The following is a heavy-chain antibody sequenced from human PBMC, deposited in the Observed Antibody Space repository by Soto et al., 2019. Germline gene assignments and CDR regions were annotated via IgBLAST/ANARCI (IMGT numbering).Heavy chain of an antibody. CDR1: GYTFTTYG. D-gene: IGHD2-2*01. Sequence: ASVKVSCKASGYTFTTYGVNWVRQAPGQGLEWMGWVSPYNGDTTYAQNFQARVTMTTDTSTGTAYMELRSLRSDDTAVYYCAREVGHMDVWGQGTTVTVSS. J-gene: IGHJ6*02. V-gene: IGHV1-18*04. CDR3: AREVGHMDV. CDR2: VSPYNGDT.